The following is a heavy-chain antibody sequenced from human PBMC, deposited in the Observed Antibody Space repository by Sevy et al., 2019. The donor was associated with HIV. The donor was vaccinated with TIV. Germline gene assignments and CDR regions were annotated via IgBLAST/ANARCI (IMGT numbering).Heavy chain of an antibody. J-gene: IGHJ6*03. CDR3: ARGYSSGWYAAHNYMDV. CDR2: IYYSGST. Sequence: SETLSLTCTVSGGSISSYYWSWIRQPPGKGLEWIGYIYYSGSTNYNPSLKSRVTISVDTSKNQFSLKLSSVTAEDTAVYYCARGYSSGWYAAHNYMDVWGKGTTVTVSS. D-gene: IGHD6-19*01. V-gene: IGHV4-59*01. CDR1: GGSISSYY.